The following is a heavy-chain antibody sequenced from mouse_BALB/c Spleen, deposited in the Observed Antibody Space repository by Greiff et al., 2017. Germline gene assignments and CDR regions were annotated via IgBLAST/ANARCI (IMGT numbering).Heavy chain of an antibody. V-gene: IGHV5-6-3*01. J-gene: IGHJ3*01. CDR3: ARELAYYRYDGRFAY. Sequence: EVQLVESGGGLVQPGGSLKLSCAASGFTFSSYGMSWVRQTPDKRLELVATINSNGGSTYYPDSVKGRFTISRDNAKNTLYLQMSSLKSEDTAMYYCARELAYYRYDGRFAYWGQGTLVTVSA. CDR1: GFTFSSYG. D-gene: IGHD2-14*01. CDR2: INSNGGST.